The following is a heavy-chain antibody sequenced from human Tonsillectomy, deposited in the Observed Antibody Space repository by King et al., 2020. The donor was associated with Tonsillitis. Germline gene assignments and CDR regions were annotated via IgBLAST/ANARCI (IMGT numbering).Heavy chain of an antibody. Sequence: VQLVESGGGLVQPGGSLRLSCAASGFTFSTYAMSWVRQAPGKGLEWVSGISASGGRTLYADFVKGRFTISRDNSRNPLYLQMDSLRAEDAAVYYCARDGFAGYSSTLGYFDLWGRGTLVTVSS. CDR2: ISASGGRT. D-gene: IGHD6-19*01. V-gene: IGHV3-23*04. J-gene: IGHJ2*01. CDR1: GFTFSTYA. CDR3: ARDGFAGYSSTLGYFDL.